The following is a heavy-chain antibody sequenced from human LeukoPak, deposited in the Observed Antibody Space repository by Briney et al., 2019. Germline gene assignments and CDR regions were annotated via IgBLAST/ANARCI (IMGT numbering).Heavy chain of an antibody. CDR3: ARVLFNSGYDS. V-gene: IGHV1-2*02. Sequence: ASVKVSCKASGYTFTGAYMHWVRQAPGQGLEWVGWINPNSGETKFAPKFQGRVTMTRDTSLSTALMDLGGLRSDDTAVYYCARVLFNSGYDSWGQGSLVTVSS. J-gene: IGHJ5*01. D-gene: IGHD4-23*01. CDR2: INPNSGET. CDR1: GYTFTGAY.